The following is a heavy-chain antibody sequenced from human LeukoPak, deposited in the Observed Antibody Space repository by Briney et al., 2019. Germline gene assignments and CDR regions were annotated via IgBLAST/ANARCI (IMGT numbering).Heavy chain of an antibody. J-gene: IGHJ4*02. D-gene: IGHD3-3*01. Sequence: GGSLRLSCAASGFTFSSYGMHWVRQAPGKGLEWVAFIRYDGSNKYYADSVKGRFTISRDNSKNTLYLQMNSLRAEDTAVYYCAKTFYDFWSGYYLPVDYWGQGTLVTVSS. CDR1: GFTFSSYG. CDR2: IRYDGSNK. V-gene: IGHV3-30*02. CDR3: AKTFYDFWSGYYLPVDY.